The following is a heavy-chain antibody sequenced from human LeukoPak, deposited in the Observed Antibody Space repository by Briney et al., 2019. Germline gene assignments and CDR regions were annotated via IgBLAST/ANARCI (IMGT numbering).Heavy chain of an antibody. CDR3: AKEIAAAAPFDY. V-gene: IGHV3-21*04. Sequence: GGSLRLSCAGSGFTFSSYSMNWVRQAPGKGLEWVSSISGDSRYMYYADSVKGRFTISRDNAKNSLYLQMNSLRAEDTALYYCAKEIAAAAPFDYWGQGTLVTVSS. CDR1: GFTFSSYS. J-gene: IGHJ4*02. CDR2: ISGDSRYM. D-gene: IGHD6-13*01.